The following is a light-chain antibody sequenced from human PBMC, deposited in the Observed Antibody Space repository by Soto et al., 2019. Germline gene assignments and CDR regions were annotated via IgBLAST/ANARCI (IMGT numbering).Light chain of an antibody. CDR2: DVN. CDR3: ASSTAASTMV. CDR1: RSDIGSRNS. Sequence: QSVLTQPASVSGSLGQSITISCTGTRSDIGSRNSVSWYQHHPGKAPKLMIYDVNIRPSGVSHRFSGSKSGNAASLTISGLQAEDQADYSCASSTAASTMVFGGGTKVTVL. J-gene: IGLJ2*01. V-gene: IGLV2-14*03.